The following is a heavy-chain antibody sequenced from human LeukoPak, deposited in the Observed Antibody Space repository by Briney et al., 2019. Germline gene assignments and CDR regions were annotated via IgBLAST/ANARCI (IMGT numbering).Heavy chain of an antibody. CDR2: IYIDGIT. V-gene: IGHV4-61*02. J-gene: IGHJ4*02. Sequence: PSQTLSLTCNVSGVSISSSGYYWTWIRQPAGKGLEWIGRIYIDGITDYSPSLKSRLTISLDTSKSQFSLKLSSVTAADTAVYYCARFMFSSLRLDYWGQGILVTVSS. CDR3: ARFMFSSLRLDY. CDR1: GVSISSSGYY. D-gene: IGHD3/OR15-3a*01.